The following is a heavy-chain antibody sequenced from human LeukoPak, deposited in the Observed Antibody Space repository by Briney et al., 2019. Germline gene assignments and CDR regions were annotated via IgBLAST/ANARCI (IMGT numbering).Heavy chain of an antibody. CDR1: GFTFSSYA. Sequence: GGSLRLSCAASGFTFSSYAMSWVRQAPGKGLGWVSAISGSGGSTYYADSVKGRFTISRDNSKNTLYLQMNSLRAEDTAVYYCAKGWYSSSWYSDDAFDIWGQGTMVTVSS. V-gene: IGHV3-23*01. D-gene: IGHD6-13*01. CDR3: AKGWYSSSWYSDDAFDI. J-gene: IGHJ3*02. CDR2: ISGSGGST.